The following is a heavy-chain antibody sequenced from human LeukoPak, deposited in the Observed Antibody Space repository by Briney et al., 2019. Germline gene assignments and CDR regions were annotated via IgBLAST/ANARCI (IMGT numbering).Heavy chain of an antibody. Sequence: GGSLRLSCAASGFTFSSYSMNWVRQAPGKGLEWVSSISSSSSYIYYADLVKGRFTISRDNAKNSLYLQMNSLRAEDTAVYCCAREIAARPDYWGQGTLVTVSS. D-gene: IGHD6-6*01. J-gene: IGHJ4*02. CDR3: AREIAARPDY. CDR1: GFTFSSYS. CDR2: ISSSSSYI. V-gene: IGHV3-21*01.